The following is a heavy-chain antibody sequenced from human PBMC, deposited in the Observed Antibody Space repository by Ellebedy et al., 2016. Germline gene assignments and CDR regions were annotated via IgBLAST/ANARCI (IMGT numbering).Heavy chain of an antibody. D-gene: IGHD6-6*01. V-gene: IGHV3-74*01. J-gene: IGHJ3*02. CDR1: GFTFSSHW. CDR2: IQGSST. CDR3: ARLRSKSSNDASEI. Sequence: GGSLRLSCAASGFTFSSHWMHWVRQAPGKGLMWVSYIQGSSTNYADSVKGRFTISRDSAKNTLYLQMDSLTADDTAMYYCARLRSKSSNDASEIWGQGTMVTVSS.